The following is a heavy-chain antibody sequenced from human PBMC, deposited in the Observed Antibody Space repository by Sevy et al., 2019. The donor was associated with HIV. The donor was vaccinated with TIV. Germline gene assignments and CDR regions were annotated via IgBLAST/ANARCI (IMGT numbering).Heavy chain of an antibody. CDR3: ARGDTVVNLDPFDI. Sequence: GGSLRLSYAASGFTFSSYAMHWVRQAPGKGLEWVAVISYDGSNKYYADSVKGRFTISRDNSKNTLYLQMNSLRAEDTAVYYCARGDTVVNLDPFDIWGQGTMVTVSS. J-gene: IGHJ3*02. V-gene: IGHV3-30-3*01. D-gene: IGHD2-15*01. CDR2: ISYDGSNK. CDR1: GFTFSSYA.